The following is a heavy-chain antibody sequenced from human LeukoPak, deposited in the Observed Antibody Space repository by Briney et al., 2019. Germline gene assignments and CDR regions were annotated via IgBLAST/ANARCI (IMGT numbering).Heavy chain of an antibody. D-gene: IGHD1-26*01. V-gene: IGHV3-7*01. CDR1: GFTFGSYS. J-gene: IGHJ4*02. Sequence: PGGSLRLSCAASGFTFGSYSMNWVRQAPGKGLEWVANIKQDGSEKFYVDSMKGRFTISRDNAKNSLYLQMNSLRAEDTAVYYCATLPYYYFDYWGQGALVTVSS. CDR2: IKQDGSEK. CDR3: ATLPYYYFDY.